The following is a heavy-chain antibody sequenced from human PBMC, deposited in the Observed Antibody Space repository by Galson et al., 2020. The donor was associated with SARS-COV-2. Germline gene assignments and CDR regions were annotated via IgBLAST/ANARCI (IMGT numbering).Heavy chain of an antibody. Sequence: SGPTLVKPTPTLTLTCTFSRFSLTTRGVGVGWIRQPPGKALEWLSTIYWDDNETYSPALNTSTTITKDTAKKQVDLEMTKMDPVHTGIYYCANRRSESDGGGDDGDLYFSAFDVWGQGTMVTVSA. CDR1: RFSLTTRGVG. CDR2: IYWDDNE. D-gene: IGHD2-21*01. CDR3: ANRRSESDGGGDDGDLYFSAFDV. V-gene: IGHV2-5*02. J-gene: IGHJ3*01.